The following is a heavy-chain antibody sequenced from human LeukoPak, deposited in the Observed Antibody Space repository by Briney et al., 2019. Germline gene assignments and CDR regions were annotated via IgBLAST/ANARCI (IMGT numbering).Heavy chain of an antibody. V-gene: IGHV5-51*01. CDR2: IYPGDSDT. D-gene: IGHD3-16*01. J-gene: IGHJ4*02. CDR1: GYTLTNYW. Sequence: GESLKISCKGSGYTLTNYWIAWVRQMPGTGLECLGIIYPGDSDTRYSPSFQGQVTISADKSISTAYLQWSSLKASDTAIYYCARHRGGVGGDYWGQGTPVTASS. CDR3: ARHRGGVGGDY.